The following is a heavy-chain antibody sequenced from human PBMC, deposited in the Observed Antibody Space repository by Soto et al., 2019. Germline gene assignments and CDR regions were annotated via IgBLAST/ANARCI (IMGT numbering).Heavy chain of an antibody. CDR3: ASMYYYGSGSNYYYYGMDV. CDR2: IYSGGST. CDR1: GFTVSSNY. V-gene: IGHV3-53*01. J-gene: IGHJ6*02. Sequence: GGSLRLSCAASGFTVSSNYMSWVRQAPGKGLEWVSVIYSGGSTYYADSVKGRFTISRDNSKNTLYLQMNSLRAEDTAVYYCASMYYYGSGSNYYYYGMDVWGQGTTVTVSS. D-gene: IGHD3-10*01.